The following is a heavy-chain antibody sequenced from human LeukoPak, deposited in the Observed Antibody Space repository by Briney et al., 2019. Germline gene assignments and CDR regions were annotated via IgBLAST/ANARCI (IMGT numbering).Heavy chain of an antibody. CDR2: INHSGST. Sequence: PGGSLRLSCAASGFTFSNYAMSWVRQAPGKGLEWIGEINHSGSTSYNPSLKSRVTMSVDTSKNQISLKLTSVTAADTAVYYCASIMATKNNWFESWGQGTLVTVSS. CDR1: GFTFSNYA. J-gene: IGHJ5*01. D-gene: IGHD5-12*01. V-gene: IGHV4-34*01. CDR3: ASIMATKNNWFES.